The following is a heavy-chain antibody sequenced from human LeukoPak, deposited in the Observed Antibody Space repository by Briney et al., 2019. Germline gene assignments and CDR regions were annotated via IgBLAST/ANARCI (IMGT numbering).Heavy chain of an antibody. J-gene: IGHJ4*02. V-gene: IGHV4-59*12. CDR1: GGSISNYY. CDR2: IYSSGST. CDR3: AREPTYCSSTSCYYFDY. D-gene: IGHD2-2*01. Sequence: SETLSLTCTVSGGSISNYYWSWIRQPPGKGLEWIGYIYSSGSTNYNPSLKSRVTMSVDTSKNQFSLKLSSVTAADTAVYYCAREPTYCSSTSCYYFDYWGQGTLVTVSS.